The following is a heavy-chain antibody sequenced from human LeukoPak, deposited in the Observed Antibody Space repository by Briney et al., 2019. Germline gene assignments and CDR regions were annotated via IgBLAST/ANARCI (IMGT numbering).Heavy chain of an antibody. CDR1: GFTLSNHA. Sequence: GGSLRLSCAASGFTLSNHAMIWVRQAPGKGLEWVSSISGSGAMTYYADSVKGRFTFSRDNAKNSLYLQMNSLRAEDTAVYYCARHRTASDYWGQGTLVTVSS. D-gene: IGHD3-16*02. CDR2: ISGSGAMT. V-gene: IGHV3-21*01. CDR3: ARHRTASDY. J-gene: IGHJ4*02.